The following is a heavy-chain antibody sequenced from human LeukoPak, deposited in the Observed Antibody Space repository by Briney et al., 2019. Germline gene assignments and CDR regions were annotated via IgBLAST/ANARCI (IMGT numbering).Heavy chain of an antibody. CDR2: INHSGST. CDR3: VRHFYYFDTSGYSNFDS. CDR1: GGSFSGYY. Sequence: KSSETLSLTCAVYGGSFSGYYWSWIRQPPGKGLEWIGEINHSGSTNYNPSLKSRVTISVDTSKNQFSLRLSSVTATDTAIYYCVRHFYYFDTSGYSNFDSWGQGSLVTVSS. D-gene: IGHD3-22*01. J-gene: IGHJ4*02. V-gene: IGHV4-34*01.